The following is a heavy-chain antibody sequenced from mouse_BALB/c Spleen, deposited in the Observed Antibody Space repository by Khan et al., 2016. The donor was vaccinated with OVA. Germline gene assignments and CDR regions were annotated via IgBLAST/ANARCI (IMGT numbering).Heavy chain of an antibody. J-gene: IGHJ2*03. V-gene: IGHV5-9-3*01. CDR2: ISSGGSFT. CDR3: TRTPGYYGSNYFDQ. D-gene: IGHD1-1*01. CDR1: GFTFSDYG. Sequence: EVELVESGGDLVKPGGSLKLSCAASGFTFSDYGMSWVRQTPEKRLEWVATISSGGSFTYYLDSVKGRFTISRDSAKNTLYLQMSSLRSEDTAMXYCTRTPGYYGSNYFDQWGQGTSLTVSS.